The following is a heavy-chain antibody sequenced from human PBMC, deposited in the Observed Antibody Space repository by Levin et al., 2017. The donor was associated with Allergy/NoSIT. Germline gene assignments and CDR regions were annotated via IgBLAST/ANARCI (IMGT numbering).Heavy chain of an antibody. D-gene: IGHD5-18*01. CDR3: AKDLAEFLTIQLWLQDH. J-gene: IGHJ4*02. Sequence: GESLKISCAASGFTFSSYGMHWVRQAPGKGLEWVAVISYDGSNKYYADSVKGRFTISRDNSKNTLYLQMNSLRAEDTAVYYCAKDLAEFLTIQLWLQDHWGQGTLVTVSS. CDR1: GFTFSSYG. V-gene: IGHV3-30*18. CDR2: ISYDGSNK.